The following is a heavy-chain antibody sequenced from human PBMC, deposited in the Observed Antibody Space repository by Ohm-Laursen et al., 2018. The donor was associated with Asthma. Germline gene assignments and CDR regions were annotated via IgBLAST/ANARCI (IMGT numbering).Heavy chain of an antibody. D-gene: IGHD5-24*01. CDR3: ARAPRRWLQYSYFDY. Sequence: SLRLSCAASGFTFSSYAMSWVRQAPGKGLEWVSAISGSGGSTYYADSVKGRFTISRDNSKNTLYLQMNSLRAEDTAVYYCARAPRRWLQYSYFDYWGQGTLVTVSS. J-gene: IGHJ4*02. CDR1: GFTFSSYA. CDR2: ISGSGGST. V-gene: IGHV3-23*01.